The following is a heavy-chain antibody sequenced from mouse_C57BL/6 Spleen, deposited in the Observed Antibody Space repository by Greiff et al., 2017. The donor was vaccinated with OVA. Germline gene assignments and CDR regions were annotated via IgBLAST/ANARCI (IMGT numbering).Heavy chain of an antibody. V-gene: IGHV1-81*01. Sequence: ESGAELARPGASVKLSCKASGYTFTSYGISWVKQRTVQGLEWIGEIYPRSGNTYYNEKFKGKATLTADKSSSTAYMELRSLTSEDSAVYFCARDYSNHYFDYWGQGTTLTVSS. D-gene: IGHD2-5*01. CDR2: IYPRSGNT. CDR3: ARDYSNHYFDY. CDR1: GYTFTSYG. J-gene: IGHJ2*01.